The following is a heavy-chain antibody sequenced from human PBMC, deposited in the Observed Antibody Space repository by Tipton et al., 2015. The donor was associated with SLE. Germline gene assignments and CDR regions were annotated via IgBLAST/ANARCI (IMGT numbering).Heavy chain of an antibody. CDR3: ARRLYSGPFDS. J-gene: IGHJ4*02. D-gene: IGHD5-12*01. CDR1: DGSISTTNYY. Sequence: TLSLTCSVSDGSISTTNYYWGWLRQPPGKGLEWIGSIFYTGSTYYNPSLNSRVSFSIDTSENHFSLRLNSVTAADTAAYYCARRLYSGPFDSWGQGTLVTVSS. CDR2: IFYTGST. V-gene: IGHV4-39*07.